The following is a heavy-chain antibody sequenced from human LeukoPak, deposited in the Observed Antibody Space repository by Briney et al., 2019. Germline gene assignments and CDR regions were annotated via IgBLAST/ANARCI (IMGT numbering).Heavy chain of an antibody. CDR3: ERANFLYCSSTTCLFDY. CDR1: GYTFTDYY. Sequence: ASVKVSCKASGYTFTDYYLHWVRQAPGQGFEWMGWINPNSGDTNYAQKFQGRVTMTRDTSISTAHMEMSRLRSDDTAEYYCERANFLYCSSTTCLFDYWGQGTMVTVS. CDR2: INPNSGDT. V-gene: IGHV1-2*02. D-gene: IGHD2-2*01. J-gene: IGHJ4*02.